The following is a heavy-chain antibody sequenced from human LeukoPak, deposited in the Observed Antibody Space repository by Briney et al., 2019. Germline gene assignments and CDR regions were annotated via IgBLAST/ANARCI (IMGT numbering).Heavy chain of an antibody. CDR2: ISSSSSYI. CDR1: GFTFSSYS. D-gene: IGHD3-3*01. Sequence: GGSPRLSCVASGFTFSSYSINWVRQAPGKGLEWVSSISSSSSYIYYADSMKGRFTISRDNGKNSVYLQMNSLRAEDTAVYYCARGIGRFRHGLDVWGQGTTVTVSS. V-gene: IGHV3-21*06. CDR3: ARGIGRFRHGLDV. J-gene: IGHJ6*02.